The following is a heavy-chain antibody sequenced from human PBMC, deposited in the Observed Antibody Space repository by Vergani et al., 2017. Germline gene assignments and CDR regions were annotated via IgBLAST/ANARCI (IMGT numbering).Heavy chain of an antibody. V-gene: IGHV4-39*07. J-gene: IGHJ5*02. CDR1: GGSISSGDYY. CDR3: ARVKVKRVVVPAAKGGWFDP. D-gene: IGHD2-2*01. CDR2: IYYSGST. Sequence: QVQLQESGPGLVKPSQTLSLTCTVSGGSISSGDYYWSWIRQPPGKGLEWIGSIYYSGSTNYNPSLKSRVTISVDTSKNQFSLKLSSVTAADTAVYYCARVKVKRVVVPAAKGGWFDPWGQGTLVTVSS.